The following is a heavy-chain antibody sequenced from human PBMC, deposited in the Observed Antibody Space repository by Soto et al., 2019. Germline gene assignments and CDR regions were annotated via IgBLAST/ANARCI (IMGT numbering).Heavy chain of an antibody. V-gene: IGHV3-23*01. CDR2: IRGDGGNT. CDR3: ARGILGNNIGY. D-gene: IGHD1-26*01. Sequence: HPGGSLRLSCAASGFTFSSYVMSWVRQAPGKGLEWVSTIRGDGGNTYHADSVKGRFTISRDNSENTLYLQMNSLRVEDTALYYCARGILGNNIGYWGQGTLVTVSS. CDR1: GFTFSSYV. J-gene: IGHJ4*02.